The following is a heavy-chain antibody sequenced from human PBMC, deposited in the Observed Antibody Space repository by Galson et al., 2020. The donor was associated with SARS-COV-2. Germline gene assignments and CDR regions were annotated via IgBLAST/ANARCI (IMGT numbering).Heavy chain of an antibody. D-gene: IGHD3-3*01. CDR3: ARHHRITIFGVVFIDAFDI. V-gene: IGHV4-59*13. CDR1: GGSISSYY. Sequence: SETLSLTCTVSGGSISSYYWSWIRQPPGKGLEWIGYIYYSGSTNYNPSLKSRVTISVDTSKNQFSLKLSSVTAADTAVYYCARHHRITIFGVVFIDAFDIWGQGTMVTVSS. CDR2: IYYSGST. J-gene: IGHJ3*02.